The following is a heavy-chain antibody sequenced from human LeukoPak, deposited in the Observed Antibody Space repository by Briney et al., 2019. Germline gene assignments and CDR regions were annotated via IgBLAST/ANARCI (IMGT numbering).Heavy chain of an antibody. V-gene: IGHV1-18*01. Sequence: ASVKVSCKASGYTFTSYGISWVRQAPGQGLEWMGWINAYNGNTNYAQKLQGRVTMTTDTSTSTAYMEMRSMRPDDTAVYYCDRDVVVVVPADPHNWFGPWGQGTLVTVSS. J-gene: IGHJ5*02. CDR2: INAYNGNT. CDR1: GYTFTSYG. CDR3: DRDVVVVVPADPHNWFGP. D-gene: IGHD2-2*01.